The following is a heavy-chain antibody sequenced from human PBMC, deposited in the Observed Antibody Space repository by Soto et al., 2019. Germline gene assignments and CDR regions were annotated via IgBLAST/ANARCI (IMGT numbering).Heavy chain of an antibody. CDR2: IDPSDSYT. CDR3: ASDYDFWSGYLGV. Sequence: SGYSFTSYWISWVRQMPGKGLEWMGRIDPSDSYTNYSPSFQGHVTISADKSISTVYLQWSSLKASDTAMYYCASDYDFWSGYLGVWGQGTTVTVSS. J-gene: IGHJ6*02. D-gene: IGHD3-3*01. CDR1: GYSFTSYW. V-gene: IGHV5-10-1*01.